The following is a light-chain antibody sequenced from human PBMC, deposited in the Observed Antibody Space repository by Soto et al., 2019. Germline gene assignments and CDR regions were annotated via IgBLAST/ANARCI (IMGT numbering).Light chain of an antibody. CDR1: QDISNW. CDR2: VAS. J-gene: IGKJ5*01. V-gene: IGKV1-12*01. CDR3: QQARRFPFT. Sequence: DIQMTQSPSSVSASVGDRVTISCRASQDISNWLAWYQQKPGDAPKFLIYVASNLQSVVPSKFSVSGSGTDFTIHISSLQPEDFAVYYCQQARRFPFTFGQGTRLEIK.